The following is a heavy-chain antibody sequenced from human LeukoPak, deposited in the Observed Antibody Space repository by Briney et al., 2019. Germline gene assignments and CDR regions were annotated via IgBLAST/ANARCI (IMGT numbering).Heavy chain of an antibody. Sequence: SETLSLTCAVSGYSISSGNWWGWIRQPPGKGLEWIGYIYYSGSTYYNSSLKSRVTMSVDTSKNQFSLKLSSVTAADTAVFYCARALGTSFDYWGQGTLVTVSS. CDR1: GYSISSGNW. J-gene: IGHJ4*02. V-gene: IGHV4-28*03. D-gene: IGHD3-16*01. CDR3: ARALGTSFDY. CDR2: IYYSGST.